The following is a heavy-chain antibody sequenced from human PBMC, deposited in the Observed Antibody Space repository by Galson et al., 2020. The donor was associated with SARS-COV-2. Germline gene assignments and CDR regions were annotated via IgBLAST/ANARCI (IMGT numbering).Heavy chain of an antibody. CDR1: GFTFSSYA. V-gene: IGHV3-30-3*01. J-gene: IGHJ4*02. CDR2: ISYDGSNK. D-gene: IGHD4-17*01. Sequence: VETGGSLRLSCAASGFTFSSYAMHWVRQAPGKGLEWVALISYDGSNKSYADSVKGRFTISRDNSKNTLYLQMNSLRAEDTAVYYCARDNGGYNPYWGQGTLVTVSS. CDR3: ARDNGGYNPY.